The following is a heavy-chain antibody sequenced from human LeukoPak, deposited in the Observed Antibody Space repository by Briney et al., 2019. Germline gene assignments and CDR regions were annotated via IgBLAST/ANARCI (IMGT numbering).Heavy chain of an antibody. D-gene: IGHD3-16*02. Sequence: GGSLRLSCAASGFTFSSYGMHWVRQAPGKGLEWVAFIRYDGSNKYYADSVKGRFTISRDNSKNTLYLQMNSLRAEDTAVYYCAKGAFGGVIVTRYYFDYWGQGTLVTVSS. CDR2: IRYDGSNK. CDR1: GFTFSSYG. V-gene: IGHV3-30*02. J-gene: IGHJ4*02. CDR3: AKGAFGGVIVTRYYFDY.